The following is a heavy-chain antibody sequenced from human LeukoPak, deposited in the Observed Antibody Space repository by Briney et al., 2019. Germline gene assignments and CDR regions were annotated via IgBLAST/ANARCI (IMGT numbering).Heavy chain of an antibody. CDR3: AKVGTTTVTGGWFDP. Sequence: GASVKVSCKASGYIFTGYYIHWVRQAPGQGLEWMGWINPNSGGTNYAQKFQGRVTMTRDTSISTAYMELSRLRSDDTAVYYCAKVGTTTVTGGWFDPWGQGTLVTVSS. D-gene: IGHD4-17*01. CDR1: GYIFTGYY. J-gene: IGHJ5*02. CDR2: INPNSGGT. V-gene: IGHV1-2*02.